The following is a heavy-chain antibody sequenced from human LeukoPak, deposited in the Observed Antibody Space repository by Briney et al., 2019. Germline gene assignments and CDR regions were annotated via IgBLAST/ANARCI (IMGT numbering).Heavy chain of an antibody. Sequence: GRSLRLSCAGSGYSFDEYAMHWVRQAPGKGLEWVSGINWKSDKIGYADSVKGRFTISRDNSKNSLYLQMNSLRVEDTALYYCAKDRYCTSSSCPIDYWGQGTMVIVSS. CDR2: INWKSDKI. V-gene: IGHV3-9*01. D-gene: IGHD2-2*01. J-gene: IGHJ4*02. CDR3: AKDRYCTSSSCPIDY. CDR1: GYSFDEYA.